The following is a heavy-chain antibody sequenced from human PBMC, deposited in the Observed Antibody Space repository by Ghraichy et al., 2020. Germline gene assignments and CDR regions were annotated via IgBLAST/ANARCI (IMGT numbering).Heavy chain of an antibody. V-gene: IGHV4-34*01. CDR3: VTSRWFGIYPDF. J-gene: IGHJ4*02. Sequence: SETLSLTCAVYGVSFTDHYWTWIRQSPGKGLEWIGEYNHVGGIKYNPSLSGRVTISLDTSKREVSLRVSPVSAADTAVYYCVTSRWFGIYPDFWDQGTLVTVSS. D-gene: IGHD3-10*01. CDR2: YNHVGGI. CDR1: GVSFTDHY.